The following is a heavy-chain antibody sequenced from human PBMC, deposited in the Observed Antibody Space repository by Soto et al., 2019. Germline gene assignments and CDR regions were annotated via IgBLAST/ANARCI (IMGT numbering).Heavy chain of an antibody. CDR2: ISDYNGNT. CDR3: AREGYYSGSESYSPPRYYGMDV. CDR1: GYSFTTYG. Sequence: QVQLVQSGAEVKKPGASVKVSCKASGYSFTTYGISWVRQAPGQGLEWMGWISDYNGNTNYEKKFQGRVTMTTDTSTRTAYMELKSLGSDDTAAYYCAREGYYSGSESYSPPRYYGMDVWGQGTTVTVS. V-gene: IGHV1-18*01. D-gene: IGHD3-10*01. J-gene: IGHJ6*02.